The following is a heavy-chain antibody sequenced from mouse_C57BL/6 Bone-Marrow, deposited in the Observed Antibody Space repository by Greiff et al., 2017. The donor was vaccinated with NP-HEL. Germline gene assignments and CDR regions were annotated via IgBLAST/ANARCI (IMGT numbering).Heavy chain of an antibody. D-gene: IGHD1-1*01. V-gene: IGHV1-39*01. CDR3: ARSAITTVVATDFDY. J-gene: IGHJ2*01. Sequence: VQLQQSGPELVKPGASVKISCKASGYSFTDYNMNWVKQSNGKSLEWIGVINPNYGTTSYNQKFKGKATLTVDQSASTAYMQLNSLTSEDSAVYYCARSAITTVVATDFDYWGQGTTLTVSS. CDR1: GYSFTDYN. CDR2: INPNYGTT.